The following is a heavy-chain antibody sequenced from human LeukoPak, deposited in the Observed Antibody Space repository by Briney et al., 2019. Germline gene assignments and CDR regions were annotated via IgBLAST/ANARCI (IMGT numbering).Heavy chain of an antibody. J-gene: IGHJ3*02. CDR2: TYYRSKWYN. Sequence: PSQTLSLTCAISGDSVSSNSATWTWIRQSPSRGLEWLGRTYYRSKWYNDYAVSVKSRITINPDTSRNQFSLQLNTVTPEDTAVYYCAKARFCSSTSCYTSYTIPHDAFDIWGQGTMVTVSS. D-gene: IGHD2-2*02. CDR3: AKARFCSSTSCYTSYTIPHDAFDI. V-gene: IGHV6-1*01. CDR1: GDSVSSNSAT.